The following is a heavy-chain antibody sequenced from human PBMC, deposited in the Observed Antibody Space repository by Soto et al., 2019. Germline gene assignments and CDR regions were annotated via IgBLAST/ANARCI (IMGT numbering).Heavy chain of an antibody. CDR2: IYYSGST. D-gene: IGHD3-10*01. CDR3: ARDPFYYGSGSFDY. CDR1: GGSISSGDCY. Sequence: SETLSLTCTVSGGSISSGDCYWSWIRQPPGKGLEWIGYIYYSGSTYYNPSLKSRVTISVDTSKNQFSLKLSSVTAADTAVYYCARDPFYYGSGSFDYWGQGTLVTVSS. J-gene: IGHJ4*02. V-gene: IGHV4-30-4*01.